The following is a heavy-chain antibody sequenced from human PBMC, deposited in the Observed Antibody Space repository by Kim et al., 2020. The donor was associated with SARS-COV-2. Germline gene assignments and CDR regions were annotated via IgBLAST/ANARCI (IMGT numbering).Heavy chain of an antibody. J-gene: IGHJ3*02. V-gene: IGHV6-1*01. CDR1: GDSVSSNSAA. Sequence: SQTLSLTCAISGDSVSSNSAAWNWIRQSPSRGLEWLGRTYYRSKWYNDYAVSVKSRITINRDTSKNQFSLQLNSVTPEDTAVYYCARSGYSSSWYRGAFDIWGQGTMVTVSS. CDR3: ARSGYSSSWYRGAFDI. D-gene: IGHD6-13*01. CDR2: TYYRSKWYN.